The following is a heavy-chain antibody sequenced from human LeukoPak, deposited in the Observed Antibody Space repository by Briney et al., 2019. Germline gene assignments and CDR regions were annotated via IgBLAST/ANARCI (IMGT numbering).Heavy chain of an antibody. D-gene: IGHD5-18*01. J-gene: IGHJ3*02. CDR3: ARDTAAFDI. CDR1: GFIFRNYE. Sequence: PGGSLRLSCAASGFIFRNYEMNWVRQAPGKGLEWVSVMYSGGTTYYADSVKGRFTISRDNSKNTLYLQMNSLRVDDTALYYCARDTAAFDIWGQGTMVTVSS. CDR2: MYSGGTT. V-gene: IGHV3-53*01.